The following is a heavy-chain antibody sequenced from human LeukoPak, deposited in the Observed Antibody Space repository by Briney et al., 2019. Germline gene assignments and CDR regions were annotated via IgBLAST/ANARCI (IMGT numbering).Heavy chain of an antibody. J-gene: IGHJ3*02. Sequence: SETLSLTCAVYGGSFSGYYWSWIRQPPGKGLEWIGEINHSGSTNYNPSLKSRVTISVDTSKNQYSLKLSSVTAADTAVYYCARAAGTYYYDSSGSPDAFDIWGQGTMVTVSS. D-gene: IGHD3-22*01. CDR1: GGSFSGYY. CDR3: ARAAGTYYYDSSGSPDAFDI. CDR2: INHSGST. V-gene: IGHV4-34*01.